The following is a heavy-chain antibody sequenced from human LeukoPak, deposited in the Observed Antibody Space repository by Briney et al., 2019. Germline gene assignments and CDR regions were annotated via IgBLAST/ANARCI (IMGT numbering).Heavy chain of an antibody. J-gene: IGHJ4*02. V-gene: IGHV4-59*08. CDR1: GGSISSYY. CDR2: IYYSGST. Sequence: SETLSLTCTVSGGSISSYYWSWIRQPPGKGLEWIGYIYYSGSTNYNPSLKSRVTISVDTSKNQFSLKLSSVTAADTAVYYCARTSGATEFDYWGQGTLVTVSS. D-gene: IGHD1-26*01. CDR3: ARTSGATEFDY.